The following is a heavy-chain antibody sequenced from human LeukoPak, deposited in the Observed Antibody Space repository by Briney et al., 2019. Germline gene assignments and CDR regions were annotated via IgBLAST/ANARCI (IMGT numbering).Heavy chain of an antibody. CDR2: IKQDGSEK. V-gene: IGHV3-7*03. CDR3: ARDFPYGSGSYYYRNYYYGMDV. J-gene: IGHJ6*02. CDR1: GFTFSSYW. D-gene: IGHD3-10*01. Sequence: GGSLRLSCAASGFTFSSYWMSWVRQAPGKGLGWVASIKQDGSEKYYVDSVKGRFTISRDNAKNSLYLQMNSLRAEDTAVYYCARDFPYGSGSYYYRNYYYGMDVWGQGTTVTVSS.